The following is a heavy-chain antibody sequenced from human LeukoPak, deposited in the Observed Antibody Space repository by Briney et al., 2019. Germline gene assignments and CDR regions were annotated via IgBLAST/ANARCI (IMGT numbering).Heavy chain of an antibody. CDR1: GFTFSSYA. J-gene: IGHJ4*02. V-gene: IGHV3-23*01. D-gene: IGHD6-6*01. Sequence: PGGSLRLSCAATGFTFSSYAMSWVRQAPGKGLEWVSAISGSGGSTYYADSVKGRFTISRDNSKNTLYLQMNSLRAEDTAVYYCAKDSSIAALGRPGHWGQGTLVTVSS. CDR2: ISGSGGST. CDR3: AKDSSIAALGRPGH.